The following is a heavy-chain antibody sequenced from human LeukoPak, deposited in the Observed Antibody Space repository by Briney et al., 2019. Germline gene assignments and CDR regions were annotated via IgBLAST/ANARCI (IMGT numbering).Heavy chain of an antibody. CDR2: INPSGGST. Sequence: GASVKVSCKASGYTFTSYYMHWVRQAPGQGLEWMGIINPSGGSTSYAQKFQGRVTMTRDTSTSTVFMELSSLRSEDTAVYYCARDSNIAAAGLDGMDVWGQGTTVTVSS. J-gene: IGHJ6*01. CDR1: GYTFTSYY. V-gene: IGHV1-46*01. CDR3: ARDSNIAAAGLDGMDV. D-gene: IGHD6-13*01.